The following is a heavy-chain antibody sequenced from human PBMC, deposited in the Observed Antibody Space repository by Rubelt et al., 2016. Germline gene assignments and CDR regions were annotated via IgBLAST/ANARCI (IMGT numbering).Heavy chain of an antibody. D-gene: IGHD6-6*01. J-gene: IGHJ6*02. CDR2: ISYDGRDK. V-gene: IGHV3-33*05. Sequence: VRQAPGKGLEWVAVISYDGRDKKLEDSVKDRFTISRDNSKNTLYLQMNSLRAEDTAVYYCARGTLSIAARPGLVSYGMDVWGQGTTVTVSS. CDR3: ARGTLSIAARPGLVSYGMDV.